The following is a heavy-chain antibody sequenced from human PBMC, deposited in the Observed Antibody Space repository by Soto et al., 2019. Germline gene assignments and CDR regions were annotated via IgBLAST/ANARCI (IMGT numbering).Heavy chain of an antibody. J-gene: IGHJ4*02. V-gene: IGHV3-48*03. CDR3: ARSYGDSIFDY. Sequence: EVQLVESGGGLVQPGGSLRLSCAASGFTFSSYEMNWVRQAPGKGLEWVSYISSSGSTIYYADSVKGRFTISRDNAKNSLYLQMNSLRAEDTAVYYCARSYGDSIFDYWGQGTLVTVSS. CDR1: GFTFSSYE. D-gene: IGHD4-17*01. CDR2: ISSSGSTI.